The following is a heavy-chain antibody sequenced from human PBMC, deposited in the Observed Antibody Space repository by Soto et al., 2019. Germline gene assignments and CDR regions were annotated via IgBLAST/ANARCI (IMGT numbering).Heavy chain of an antibody. V-gene: IGHV3-66*01. CDR1: GFTVSSNY. D-gene: IGHD2-2*01. CDR3: ARVTDYCSSTSCYAP. CDR2: IYSGGST. J-gene: IGHJ5*02. Sequence: GGSLRLSCAASGFTVSSNYMSWVRQAPGKGLEWVSVIYSGGSTYYADSVKGRFTISRDNSKNTLYLQMNSLRAEDTAVYYCARVTDYCSSTSCYAPWGQGTLVTVSS.